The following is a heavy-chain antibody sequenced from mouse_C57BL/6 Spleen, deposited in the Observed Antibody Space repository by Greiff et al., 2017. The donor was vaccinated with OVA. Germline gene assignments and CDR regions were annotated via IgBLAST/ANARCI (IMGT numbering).Heavy chain of an antibody. J-gene: IGHJ2*01. Sequence: EVKLQESGGGLVKPGGSLKLSCAASGFTFSDYGMHWVRQAPEKGLEWVAYISSGSSTIYYADTVKGRFTISRDNAKNTLFLQMTSLRSEDTAMDYCARGGYGSSSYYFDYWGQGTTLTVSS. CDR3: ARGGYGSSSYYFDY. V-gene: IGHV5-17*01. D-gene: IGHD1-1*01. CDR2: ISSGSSTI. CDR1: GFTFSDYG.